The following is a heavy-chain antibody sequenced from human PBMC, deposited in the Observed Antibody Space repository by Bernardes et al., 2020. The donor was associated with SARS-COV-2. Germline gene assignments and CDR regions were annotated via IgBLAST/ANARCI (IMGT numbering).Heavy chain of an antibody. CDR2: ITGSGTYT. D-gene: IGHD2-15*01. V-gene: IGHV3-23*05. CDR1: GFIFPSYD. J-gene: IGHJ5*01. Sequence: GGSLRLSCEASGFIFPSYDMNWVRQAPGRGLEWVSSITGSGTYTYYTDSIKGRFSISRDNSKNTLFLQMRSLRGEDTAVYYCTTSRAMNTPFDSWGQGTLVTVSS. CDR3: TTSRAMNTPFDS.